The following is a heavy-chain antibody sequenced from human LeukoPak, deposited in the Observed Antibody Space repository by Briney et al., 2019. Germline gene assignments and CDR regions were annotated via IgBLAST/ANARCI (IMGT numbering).Heavy chain of an antibody. J-gene: IGHJ3*02. CDR3: ARGCDSSWSRNRAFDI. D-gene: IGHD6-6*01. CDR1: GGSLSGYY. Sequence: SPETLSLTCAVYGGSLSGYYWSWIRPPPGKGLEWIVGINHSGSTHNTPSLKSRVTISVDTSKNQFSLKLSSVTAADTAVYYCARGCDSSWSRNRAFDIWGQGTMVTVSS. V-gene: IGHV4-34*01. CDR2: INHSGST.